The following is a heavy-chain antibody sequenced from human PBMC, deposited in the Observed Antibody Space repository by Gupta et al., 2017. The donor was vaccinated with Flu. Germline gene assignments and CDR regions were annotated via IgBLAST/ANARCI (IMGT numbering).Heavy chain of an antibody. J-gene: IGHJ4*02. Sequence: SWVRQAPGKGLEWVANIKQDGSEKYYVECVNVLFFMSRDNAKNQLYLQLNGLRAEDIVAYPFARIQAYCRSTSCYPSYFDYWGQGTLVTVSS. D-gene: IGHD2-2*01. CDR3: ARIQAYCRSTSCYPSYFDY. V-gene: IGHV3-7*01. CDR2: IKQDGSEK.